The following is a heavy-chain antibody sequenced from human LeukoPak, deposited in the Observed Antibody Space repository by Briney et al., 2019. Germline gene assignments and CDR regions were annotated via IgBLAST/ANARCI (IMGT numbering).Heavy chain of an antibody. J-gene: IGHJ5*02. CDR3: ARVTFSYNWFDP. V-gene: IGHV4-59*01. CDR1: GGSISSYY. D-gene: IGHD2/OR15-2a*01. CDR2: IYYSGST. Sequence: PSETLSLTCTASGGSISSYYWSWIRQAPGKGLEWIGYIYYSGSTNYNPSLKSRVTISVDTSKNQFSLKLSSVTAADTAVYYCARVTFSYNWFDPWGQGTLVTVSS.